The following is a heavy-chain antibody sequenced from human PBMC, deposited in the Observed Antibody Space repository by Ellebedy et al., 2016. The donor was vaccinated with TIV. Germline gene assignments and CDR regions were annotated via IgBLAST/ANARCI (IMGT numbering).Heavy chain of an antibody. Sequence: GGSLRLXXAASGFTFSDYYMSWIRQAPGKGLEWVSYISSSSSYTNYVDSVKGRFTISRDNAKNSLYLQMNSLRAEDTAVYYCARDRADYGSFDYWGQGTLVTVSS. CDR3: ARDRADYGSFDY. J-gene: IGHJ4*02. V-gene: IGHV3-11*06. CDR1: GFTFSDYY. CDR2: ISSSSSYT. D-gene: IGHD4-17*01.